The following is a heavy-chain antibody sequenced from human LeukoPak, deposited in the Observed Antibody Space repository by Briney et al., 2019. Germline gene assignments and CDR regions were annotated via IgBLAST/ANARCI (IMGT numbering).Heavy chain of an antibody. CDR3: TLSYGSESYNTQYYFDY. CDR1: GFTFGDYA. CDR2: IRSKVYSGTT. D-gene: IGHD3-10*01. Sequence: GGSLRLSCTASGFTFGDYAMSWVRQAPGKGLEWVGFIRSKVYSGTTEYAASVRGRFTISRDDSKSIAYLEMNSLKIEDTAVYYCTLSYGSESYNTQYYFDYWGQGTLVTVSS. J-gene: IGHJ4*02. V-gene: IGHV3-49*04.